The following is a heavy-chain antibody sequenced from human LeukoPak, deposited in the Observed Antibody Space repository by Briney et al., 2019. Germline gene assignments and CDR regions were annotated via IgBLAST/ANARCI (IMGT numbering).Heavy chain of an antibody. CDR1: GYTFTGYY. D-gene: IGHD3-10*01. V-gene: IGHV1-2*02. CDR2: INPNSGGT. Sequence: GASVKVSCMASGYTFTGYYIHWVRQAPGQGLEWMGWINPNSGGTNSSQKFQGRVTMTSDTSISTAYMELSRLRSDDTAVYYCARDVGWFGESIWGQGTLVTVSS. J-gene: IGHJ1*01. CDR3: ARDVGWFGESI.